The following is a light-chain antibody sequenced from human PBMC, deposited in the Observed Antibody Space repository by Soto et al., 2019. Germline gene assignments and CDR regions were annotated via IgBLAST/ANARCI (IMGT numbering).Light chain of an antibody. Sequence: ILLTPSPCTLSLSPGDSATFSCRASQSVSSNYLAWYQQKPGQAPRLLIYGAFNRATGVPARFSGSRSGTDFTLTISDLEPADFGLYYCQQRLNWPPGFGQGTKVDIK. J-gene: IGKJ1*01. CDR3: QQRLNWPPG. CDR2: GAF. V-gene: IGKV3-11*01. CDR1: QSVSSNY.